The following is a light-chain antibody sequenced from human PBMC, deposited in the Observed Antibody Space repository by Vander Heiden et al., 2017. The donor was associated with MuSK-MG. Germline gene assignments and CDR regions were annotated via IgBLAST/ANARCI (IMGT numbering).Light chain of an antibody. Sequence: DIQMTQSPSSLSASVGDRVTITCQASQDISDNLNWYQQKPGKAPKLLIYDASNLETGVPSRFSGSGSGTDFTFTISSLQPEDIATYYCQQDDNPPYTFGQGTKLEIK. CDR2: DAS. CDR1: QDISDN. V-gene: IGKV1-33*01. CDR3: QQDDNPPYT. J-gene: IGKJ2*01.